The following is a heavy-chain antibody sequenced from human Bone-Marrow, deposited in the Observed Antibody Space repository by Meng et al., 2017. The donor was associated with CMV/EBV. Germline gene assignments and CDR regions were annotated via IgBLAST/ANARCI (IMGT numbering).Heavy chain of an antibody. Sequence: GESLKISCAASGFTFSDYYMSWIRQAPGKGLEWISYISSSGTTIYYADSVKGRFTISRDNAKNSLYLQMNSLRAEDTAVYYCARVDCITGTTCWFDPWGQGTLVTVSS. CDR3: ARVDCITGTTCWFDP. J-gene: IGHJ5*02. CDR1: GFTFSDYY. CDR2: ISSSGTTI. D-gene: IGHD1-7*01. V-gene: IGHV3-11*04.